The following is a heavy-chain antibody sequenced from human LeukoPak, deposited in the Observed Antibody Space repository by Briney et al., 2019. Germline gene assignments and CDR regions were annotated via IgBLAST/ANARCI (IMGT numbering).Heavy chain of an antibody. J-gene: IGHJ3*02. D-gene: IGHD1-26*01. CDR2: IYNTGAT. V-gene: IGHV3-53*01. Sequence: GGSLRLSCAASGFTFSGYPIHWVRQAPGKGLEWVSSIYNTGATHYAESVKGRFTISRDNSKNTLFLQMNSLRAEDMAVYYCARIEWERLGRAFDIWGQGTMVTVSS. CDR1: GFTFSGYP. CDR3: ARIEWERLGRAFDI.